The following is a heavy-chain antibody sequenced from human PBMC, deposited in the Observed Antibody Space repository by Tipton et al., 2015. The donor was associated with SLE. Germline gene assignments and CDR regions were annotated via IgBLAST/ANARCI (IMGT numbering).Heavy chain of an antibody. V-gene: IGHV3-15*01. CDR3: TTLPH. J-gene: IGHJ4*02. Sequence: SLRLSCAASGFTFSSYSMNWVRQAPGKGLEWVGRAKSKTDGGTTDYAAPVKGRFTISRDDSKDTVYLQMNSLKTEDTAVYYCTTLPHWGQGTLVTVSS. CDR2: AKSKTDGGTT. CDR1: GFTFSSYS.